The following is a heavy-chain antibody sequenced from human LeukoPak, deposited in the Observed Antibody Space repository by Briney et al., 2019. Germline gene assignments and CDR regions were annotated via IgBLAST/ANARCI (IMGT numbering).Heavy chain of an antibody. CDR3: ARDRAGRRSSWVEFDL. D-gene: IGHD3-10*01. J-gene: IGHJ5*02. CDR2: MKGGGET. CDR1: GFSFTNYA. Sequence: GGSLRLSCAASGFSFTNYAMSWVRQAPARGPEWLSSMKGGGETFYADSVKGRFTISRDNSKNMVYLQMNSLRPEDSAVYYCARDRAGRRSSWVEFDLWGQGTLVTVSS. V-gene: IGHV3-23*01.